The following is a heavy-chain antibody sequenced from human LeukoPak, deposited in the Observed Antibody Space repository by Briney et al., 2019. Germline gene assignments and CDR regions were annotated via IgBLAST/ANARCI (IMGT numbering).Heavy chain of an antibody. V-gene: IGHV3-43*01. CDR2: INWDGDNT. D-gene: IGHD2-2*01. J-gene: IGHJ6*03. CDR3: ATALRAGGYYYYYYMDV. Sequence: PGGSLRLSCVASGFVFEDYTMHWVRQAPGKGLDWVSLINWDGDNTHYADSVKGRFTVSRDNSKNSLYLEMNSLRAEDTAVYYCATALRAGGYYYYYYMDVWAKGPRSPSP. CDR1: GFVFEDYT.